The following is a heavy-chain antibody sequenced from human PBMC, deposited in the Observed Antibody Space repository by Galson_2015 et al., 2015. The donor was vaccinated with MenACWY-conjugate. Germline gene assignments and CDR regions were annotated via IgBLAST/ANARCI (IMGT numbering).Heavy chain of an antibody. CDR1: GDSVSSNSAA. CDR2: TYYRSKWYN. D-gene: IGHD3-10*01. Sequence: CAISGDSVSSNSAAWNWIRQPPSRGLEWLGRTYYRSKWYNDYAVSVKSRITINPDTSKNQFSLQLNSVTPEDTAVYYCARVTYYYGSGSYYNGVPHYYGMDVWGQGTTVTVSS. J-gene: IGHJ6*02. V-gene: IGHV6-1*01. CDR3: ARVTYYYGSGSYYNGVPHYYGMDV.